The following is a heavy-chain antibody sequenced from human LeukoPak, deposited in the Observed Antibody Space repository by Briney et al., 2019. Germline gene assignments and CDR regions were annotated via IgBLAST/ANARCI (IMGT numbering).Heavy chain of an antibody. CDR2: IIPIFGAA. CDR3: AGRGDRIAAAGYYFDY. V-gene: IGHV1-69*13. Sequence: SVKVSCKASVGTFRSYAISGVRQAPGQGLEWMGGIIPIFGAAHYAQKFQGRVTNTADESTSTAYMELSSLRSEDTAVYYCAGRGDRIAAAGYYFDYWGQETLVTVSS. CDR1: VGTFRSYA. J-gene: IGHJ4*02. D-gene: IGHD6-13*01.